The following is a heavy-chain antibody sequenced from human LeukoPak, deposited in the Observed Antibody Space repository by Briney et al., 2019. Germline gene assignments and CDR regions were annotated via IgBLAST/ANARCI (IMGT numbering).Heavy chain of an antibody. CDR2: IDQDETEK. J-gene: IGHJ4*02. D-gene: IGHD3-10*01. CDR1: GFPFHNYW. CDR3: GGGLYGSGRRSLMPH. Sequence: GGSLRLSCATSGFPFHNYWMTWVRQAPGRGLEWLANIDQDETEKNYVDSVKGRFTISRDNAEKSLYLRMTSLRVEDTAIYYCGGGLYGSGRRSLMPHCGPGTLVSVSS. V-gene: IGHV3-7*03.